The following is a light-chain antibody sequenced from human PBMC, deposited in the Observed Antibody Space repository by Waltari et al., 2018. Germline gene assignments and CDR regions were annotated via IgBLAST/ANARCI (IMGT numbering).Light chain of an antibody. CDR3: SSYTSSSTQYV. J-gene: IGLJ1*01. Sequence: QSALTQPASVSASPGQSITISCTGTSRDVGGHNYVSWYQQHPGKAPKLMIYEVTYRPSGVSNRFSGSKSGNTASLTISGLQAEDEADYYCSSYTSSSTQYVFGSGTKVTVL. V-gene: IGLV2-14*03. CDR2: EVT. CDR1: SRDVGGHNY.